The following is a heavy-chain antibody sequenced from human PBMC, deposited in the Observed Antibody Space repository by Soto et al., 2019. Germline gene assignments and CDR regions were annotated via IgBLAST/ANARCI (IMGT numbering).Heavy chain of an antibody. CDR2: IIPIFGTA. V-gene: IGHV1-69*13. Sequence: GAPAKVSCKDFGVTLNSQSISSAGQAPGKRLEWMGGIIPIFGTANYAQKFQGRVTITADESTSTAYMELSSLRSEDTAVYYCARCNFDWSRYYYYYGMDVWGQGTTVTVSS. CDR3: ARCNFDWSRYYYYYGMDV. J-gene: IGHJ6*02. D-gene: IGHD3-9*01. CDR1: GVTLNSQS.